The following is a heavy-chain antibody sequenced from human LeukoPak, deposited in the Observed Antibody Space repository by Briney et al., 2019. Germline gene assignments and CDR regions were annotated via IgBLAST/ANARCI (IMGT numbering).Heavy chain of an antibody. CDR3: AREMAGYGDYTVGPIDY. CDR1: GFTFSSYW. D-gene: IGHD4-17*01. CDR2: IKQDGSEK. V-gene: IGHV3-7*01. J-gene: IGHJ4*02. Sequence: GGSLRLSCAASGFTFSSYWMSWVRQAPGKGLEWVANIKQDGSEKYYVDSVKGRFTISRDNAKNSLYLQMNSLRAEDTAVYYCAREMAGYGDYTVGPIDYWGQGTLVTVSS.